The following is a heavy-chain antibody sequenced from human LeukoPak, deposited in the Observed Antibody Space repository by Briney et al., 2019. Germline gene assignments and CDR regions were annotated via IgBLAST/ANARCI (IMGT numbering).Heavy chain of an antibody. V-gene: IGHV3-23*01. D-gene: IGHD3-3*01. CDR1: GFTFSRYA. Sequence: GGSLRLSCAASGFTFSRYAMSWVRQAPGKGLEWVSAISGSGGSTYYADSVKGRLTISRDNFKNTLYLQMNSLRAEDTAVYYCAKGRRTIFGVVIINYMDVWGKGTTVTVSS. CDR3: AKGRRTIFGVVIINYMDV. J-gene: IGHJ6*03. CDR2: ISGSGGST.